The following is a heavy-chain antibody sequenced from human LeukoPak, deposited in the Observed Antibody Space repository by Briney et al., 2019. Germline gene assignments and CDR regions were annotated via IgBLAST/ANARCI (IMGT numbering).Heavy chain of an antibody. Sequence: PSETLSLTCTVSGGSISSSSYHWGWIRQPPGKGLEWIGSIYYSGTTYYNPSLKSRVTISVDTSKNQFSLKVSSVTAADTAVYYCARGGSSGWYVDYWGQGTLVTVSS. CDR3: ARGGSSGWYVDY. CDR2: IYYSGTT. D-gene: IGHD6-19*01. CDR1: GGSISSSSYH. V-gene: IGHV4-39*01. J-gene: IGHJ4*02.